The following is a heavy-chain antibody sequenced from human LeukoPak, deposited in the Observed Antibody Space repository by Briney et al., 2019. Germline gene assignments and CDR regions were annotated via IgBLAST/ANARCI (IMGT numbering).Heavy chain of an antibody. CDR1: GGSISSYY. J-gene: IGHJ6*02. CDR2: INHSGST. V-gene: IGHV4-34*01. Sequence: SETLSLTCTVSGGSISSYYWGWIRRPPGKGLEWIGEINHSGSTNYNPSLKSRVTISVDTSKNQFSLKLSSVTAADTAVYYCARLTQSRDGYNSDYYYGMDVWGQGTTVTVSS. D-gene: IGHD5-24*01. CDR3: ARLTQSRDGYNSDYYYGMDV.